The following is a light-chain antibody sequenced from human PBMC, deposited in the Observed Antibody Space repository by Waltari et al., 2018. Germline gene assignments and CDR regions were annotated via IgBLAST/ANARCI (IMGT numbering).Light chain of an antibody. J-gene: IGKJ4*01. CDR2: GLS. CDR3: QQYGSSRLT. CDR1: QSVSSNY. V-gene: IGKV3-20*01. Sequence: EIVLTQSPGTLSLSPGERATLFCRASQSVSSNYFAWYQQRPGQAPRLLIYGLSKRAAAIPDRFSGSGSETDFTLTISRLEPEDFALYYCQQYGSSRLTFGGGTKVEIK.